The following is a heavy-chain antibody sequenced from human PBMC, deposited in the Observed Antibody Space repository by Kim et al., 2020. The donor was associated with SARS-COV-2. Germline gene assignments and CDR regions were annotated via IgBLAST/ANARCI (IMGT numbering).Heavy chain of an antibody. D-gene: IGHD6-13*01. J-gene: IGHJ5*02. CDR2: IKSKTDGGAT. CDR3: TTNKRVSSWYQGNWFDP. Sequence: AWMSWVRQAPGKGLEWVGRIKSKTDGGATDYAAPVRGRFTISRDDSENTLYLQMNSLKTEDTAVYYCTTNKRVSSWYQGNWFDPWGQGTLAT. V-gene: IGHV3-15*01. CDR1: AW.